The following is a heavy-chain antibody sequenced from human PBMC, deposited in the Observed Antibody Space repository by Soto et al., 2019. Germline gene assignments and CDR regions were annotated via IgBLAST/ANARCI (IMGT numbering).Heavy chain of an antibody. D-gene: IGHD3-22*01. CDR2: IYYSGST. CDR1: GGSVSSGSYY. CDR3: AREAYYYDSSGYSYYFDY. Sequence: PSETLSLTCTVSGGSVSSGSYYWSCVRQPPGKGLEWIGYIYYSGSTNYNPSLKSRVTISVDTSKNQFSLKLSSVTAADTAVYYCAREAYYYDSSGYSYYFDYWGQGTLVTVSS. V-gene: IGHV4-61*01. J-gene: IGHJ4*02.